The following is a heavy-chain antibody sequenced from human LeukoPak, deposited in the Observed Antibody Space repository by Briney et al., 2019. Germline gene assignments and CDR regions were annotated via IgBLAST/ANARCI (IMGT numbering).Heavy chain of an antibody. CDR1: GFTFSSYG. Sequence: GGSLRLSCAASGFTFSSYGMHWVRQAPGKGLEWVANIRQDGNEKYYVDSVKGRFTISRDNAQNSLYLQLNSLRAEDTAVYYCARDLSGPSLYWGQGTLVTVSS. J-gene: IGHJ4*02. CDR2: IRQDGNEK. D-gene: IGHD2-15*01. V-gene: IGHV3-7*01. CDR3: ARDLSGPSLY.